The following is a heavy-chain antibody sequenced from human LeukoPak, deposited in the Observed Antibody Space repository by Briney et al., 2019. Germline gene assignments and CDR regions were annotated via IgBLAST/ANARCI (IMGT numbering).Heavy chain of an antibody. CDR1: GFTFSSYA. CDR3: AKDDAWLRYAC. CDR2: VSGSGTYT. Sequence: GGSLRLSCAASGFTFSSYAMSWVRQAPGKGLEWVSGVSGSGTYTYYADSVKGRFTISRDNSQNTLYLQMNSLRTEDTAVYFCAKDDAWLRYACWGPGTLVTVSS. J-gene: IGHJ4*02. V-gene: IGHV3-23*01. D-gene: IGHD5-12*01.